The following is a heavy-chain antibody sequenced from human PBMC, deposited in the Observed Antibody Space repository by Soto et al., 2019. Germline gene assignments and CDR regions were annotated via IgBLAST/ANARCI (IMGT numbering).Heavy chain of an antibody. V-gene: IGHV4-30-4*01. CDR1: GGSSSRGDYY. CDR2: IYYSGST. CDR3: ARVDSGGGDCYSPGYYYHGMDV. J-gene: IGHJ6*02. D-gene: IGHD2-21*02. Sequence: SQTLSLTCPVSGGSSSRGDYYWSWIRHPPGKGLEWIGYIYYSGSTYYNPSLKSRVTISVDTSKNQFSLKLSSVTAADTAVYYCARVDSGGGDCYSPGYYYHGMDVWGQGTTVTVSS.